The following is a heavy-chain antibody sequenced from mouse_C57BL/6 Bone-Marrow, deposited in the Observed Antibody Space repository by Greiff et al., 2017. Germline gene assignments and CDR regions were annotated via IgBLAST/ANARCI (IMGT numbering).Heavy chain of an antibody. CDR2: ISDGGSYT. J-gene: IGHJ3*01. CDR1: GFTFSSYA. D-gene: IGHD2-4*01. CDR3: AHIYYDYERFAY. Sequence: DVHLVESGGGLVKPGGSLKLSCAASGFTFSSYAMSWVRQTPEKRLEWVATISDGGSYTYYPDNVKGRFTISRDNAKNNLYLQMSHLKSEDTAMYCCAHIYYDYERFAYWGQGTLVTVSA. V-gene: IGHV5-4*01.